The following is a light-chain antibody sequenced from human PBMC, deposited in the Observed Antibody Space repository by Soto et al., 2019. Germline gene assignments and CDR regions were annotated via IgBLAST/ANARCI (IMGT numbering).Light chain of an antibody. CDR3: CSYGGSRAV. J-gene: IGLJ7*01. CDR2: EVS. V-gene: IGLV2-23*02. Sequence: QSVLTQPASVSGSPGQSITISCTGTSSDVGSHNLVSWYQQHPGQAPKLMIYEVSKRPLGVSARFSASKSGNTASLTISGLQAEDVADYYCCSYGGSRAVFGGGTQLTVL. CDR1: SSDVGSHNL.